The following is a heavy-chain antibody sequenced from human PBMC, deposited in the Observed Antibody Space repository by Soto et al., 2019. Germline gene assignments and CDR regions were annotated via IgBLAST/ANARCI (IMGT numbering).Heavy chain of an antibody. Sequence: VGSLRLSCAASGFTFSSYGMHWARQAPGKGLEWVAVISYDGSNKYYADSVKGRFTISRDNSKNTLYLQMNSLRAEDTAVYYCAKPALVARGWFDPWGQGTLVTVSS. J-gene: IGHJ5*02. CDR2: ISYDGSNK. CDR1: GFTFSSYG. V-gene: IGHV3-30*18. CDR3: AKPALVARGWFDP. D-gene: IGHD5-12*01.